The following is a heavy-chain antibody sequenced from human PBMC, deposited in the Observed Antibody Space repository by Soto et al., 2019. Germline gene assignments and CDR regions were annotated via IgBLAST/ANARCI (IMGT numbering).Heavy chain of an antibody. Sequence: QVQLQESGPGQLKPSETLSLTCSVSGTSVRSGTYYWTWIRQRPGKGLAWIGYMYYGRRTNYNRSLKSRLTMSIDESKNQFSLRLHSVTAADTAMYYCAGDRIGPGATFDLWGQGNLVAVSS. D-gene: IGHD1-26*01. CDR1: GTSVRSGTYY. CDR3: AGDRIGPGATFDL. CDR2: MYYGRRT. V-gene: IGHV4-61*01. J-gene: IGHJ4*02.